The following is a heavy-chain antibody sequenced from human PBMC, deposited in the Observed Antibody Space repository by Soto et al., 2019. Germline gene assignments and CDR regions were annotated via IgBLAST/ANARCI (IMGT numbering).Heavy chain of an antibody. V-gene: IGHV1-18*01. CDR1: GYTFTSYG. Sequence: ASVKVSCKASGYTFTSYGISWARQAPGQGLEWMGWISAYNGNTNYAQKLQGRVTMTTDTSTSTAYMELRSLRSDDTAVYYCARSYSSGWYGQHNWFDPWGQGTLVTVSS. CDR2: ISAYNGNT. J-gene: IGHJ5*02. CDR3: ARSYSSGWYGQHNWFDP. D-gene: IGHD6-19*01.